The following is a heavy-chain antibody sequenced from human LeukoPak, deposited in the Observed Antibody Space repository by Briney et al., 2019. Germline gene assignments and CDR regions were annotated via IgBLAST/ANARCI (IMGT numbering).Heavy chain of an antibody. D-gene: IGHD2-15*01. V-gene: IGHV3-48*03. J-gene: IGHJ6*02. CDR1: GFTFSSYE. CDR2: ISSSGSTI. Sequence: GGSLRLSCAASGFTFSSYEMNWVRQAPGKGLEWASYISSSGSTIYYADSVKGRFTISRDNAKNSLYLQMNSLRAEDTAVYYCARDERGIVVVVAATYYYYYGMDVWGQGTTVTVSS. CDR3: ARDERGIVVVVAATYYYYYGMDV.